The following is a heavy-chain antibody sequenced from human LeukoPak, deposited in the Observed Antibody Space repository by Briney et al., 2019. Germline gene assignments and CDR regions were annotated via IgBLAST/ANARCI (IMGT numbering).Heavy chain of an antibody. CDR2: IYYSGST. Sequence: PSETLSLTCTVSGGSISSGGYYWSWICQHPGKGLEWIGYIYYSGSTYYNPSLKSRVTISVDTSKNQFSLKLSSVTAADTAVYYCARDLMSGYEGWFDRWGQGTLVTVYS. CDR3: ARDLMSGYEGWFDR. V-gene: IGHV4-31*03. D-gene: IGHD5-12*01. J-gene: IGHJ5*02. CDR1: GGSISSGGYY.